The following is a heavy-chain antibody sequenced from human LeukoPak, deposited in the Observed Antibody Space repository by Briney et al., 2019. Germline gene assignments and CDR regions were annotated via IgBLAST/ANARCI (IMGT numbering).Heavy chain of an antibody. D-gene: IGHD2-15*01. CDR3: ANIVVRGY. V-gene: IGHV3-53*01. CDR1: GFIVSGDF. CDR2: IYSDGST. J-gene: IGHJ4*02. Sequence: GGSLRLSCAASGFIVSGDFMSWVRQAPGKGLEWVSVIYSDGSTYYADSVKGRFTISRDNSKNTLYLQMNSLRAEDTAVYYCANIVVRGYWGQGTLVTVSS.